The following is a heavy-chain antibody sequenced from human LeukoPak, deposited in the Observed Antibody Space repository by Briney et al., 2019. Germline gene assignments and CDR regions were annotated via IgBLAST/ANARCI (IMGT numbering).Heavy chain of an antibody. V-gene: IGHV3-30*18. Sequence: GGSLRLSCAASGFTFSSYGMHWVRQAPGKGLEWVAVISYDGSNKYYADSVKGRFTISRDNSKDTLYLQMNSLRAEDTAVYYCAKEAAAGRYPDYWGQGTLVTVSS. CDR3: AKEAAAGRYPDY. D-gene: IGHD6-13*01. CDR1: GFTFSSYG. CDR2: ISYDGSNK. J-gene: IGHJ4*02.